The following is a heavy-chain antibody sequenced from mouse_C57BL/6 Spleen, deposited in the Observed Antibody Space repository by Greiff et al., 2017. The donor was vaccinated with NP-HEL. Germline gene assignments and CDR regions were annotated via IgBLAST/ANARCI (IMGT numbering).Heavy chain of an antibody. J-gene: IGHJ1*03. Sequence: EVKVVESGGGLVKPGGSLKLSCAASGFTFSSYAMSWVRQTPEKRLEWVATISHGGSYTYYPDNVKGRFTISRDNAKNKLYLQMSHLKSEDTSMYYCARDIYYGYFDVWGTGTTVTVSS. CDR3: ARDIYYGYFDV. CDR1: GFTFSSYA. CDR2: ISHGGSYT. V-gene: IGHV5-4*01.